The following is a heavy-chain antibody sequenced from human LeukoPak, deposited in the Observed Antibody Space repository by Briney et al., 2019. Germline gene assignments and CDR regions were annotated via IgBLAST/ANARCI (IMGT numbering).Heavy chain of an antibody. D-gene: IGHD3-10*01. CDR3: ARGLEYYYGSGSPSGWFDP. J-gene: IGHJ5*02. Sequence: SETLPLTCAVYGGAFSGYYWSWTRQPPGKGLEWFGEINHTANPDYNPSLKSRVTKAVDTSKNQFSLKLSSVTAADTAVYYCARGLEYYYGSGSPSGWFDPWGQRTLVTVSS. CDR1: GGAFSGYY. V-gene: IGHV4-34*01. CDR2: INHTANP.